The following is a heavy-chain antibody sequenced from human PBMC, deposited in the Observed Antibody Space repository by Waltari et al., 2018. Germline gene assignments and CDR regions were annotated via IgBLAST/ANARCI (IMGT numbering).Heavy chain of an antibody. J-gene: IGHJ6*02. CDR3: ARDVLGEAYYYYYGMDV. CDR1: GFPFSSYW. CDR2: IKQDGSEK. Sequence: EVQLVESGGGLVQPGGSLRLSCAASGFPFSSYWMSWVRQAPGKGLEWVANIKQDGSEKYYVDSVKGRFTISRDNAKNSLYLQMNSLRAEDTAVYYCARDVLGEAYYYYYGMDVWGQGTTVTVSS. D-gene: IGHD2-8*01. V-gene: IGHV3-7*01.